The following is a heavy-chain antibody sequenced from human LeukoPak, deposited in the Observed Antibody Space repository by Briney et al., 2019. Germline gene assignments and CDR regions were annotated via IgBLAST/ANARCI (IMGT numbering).Heavy chain of an antibody. V-gene: IGHV3-74*01. CDR2: IKTDGSIT. J-gene: IGHJ6*03. CDR1: GFSFSVYW. D-gene: IGHD5-24*01. CDR3: AKEMTFFFCMDV. Sequence: GGSLRLSCAASGFSFSVYWMHWVRQAPGKGPVWVSRIKTDGSITDYADFVKGRFTISRDNSKNTLYLHMNSLRAEDTAVYYCAKEMTFFFCMDVWGKGTTVTVSS.